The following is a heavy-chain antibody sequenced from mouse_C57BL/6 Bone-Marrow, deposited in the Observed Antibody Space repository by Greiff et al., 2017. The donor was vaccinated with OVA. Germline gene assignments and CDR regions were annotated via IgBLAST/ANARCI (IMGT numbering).Heavy chain of an antibody. J-gene: IGHJ2*01. V-gene: IGHV1-64*01. Sequence: VQLQQPGAELVKPGASVKLSCKASGYTFTSYWMHWVKQRPGQGLEWIGMIHPNSGSTNYNEKFKSKATLTVDKSSSTAYMQLSSLTSEDSAVYYCARRSAITTVVAWYFDYWGQGTTLTVSS. CDR1: GYTFTSYW. CDR3: ARRSAITTVVAWYFDY. CDR2: IHPNSGST. D-gene: IGHD1-1*01.